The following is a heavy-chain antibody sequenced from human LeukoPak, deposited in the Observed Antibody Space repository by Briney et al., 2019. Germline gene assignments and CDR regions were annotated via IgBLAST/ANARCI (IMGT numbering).Heavy chain of an antibody. CDR3: ARGGGIVVVPARGYYYMDV. CDR1: GYTFTGYY. V-gene: IGHV1-2*02. CDR2: INPNSGGT. Sequence: ASVKVSCKASGYTFTGYYMHWVRQAPGQGLEWMGWINPNSGGTNYAQKFQGRVTMTRDTSISTAYMELSRLRSDDTAVYYCARGGGIVVVPARGYYYMDVWGKGTTVTVSS. D-gene: IGHD2-2*01. J-gene: IGHJ6*03.